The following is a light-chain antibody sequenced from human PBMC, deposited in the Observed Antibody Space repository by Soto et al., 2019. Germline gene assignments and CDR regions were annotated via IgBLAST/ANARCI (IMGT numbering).Light chain of an antibody. V-gene: IGLV1-44*01. CDR3: AAWDASLNGVV. Sequence: VLTQPPSASGTPGQRVTISCSGSSSNIGSKTVNWYQRLPGTAPKLLIYYNNQRPSGVPDRFSGSKSGTSASLAIGGLQSDDEADYYCAAWDASLNGVVFGGGTKLTVL. CDR1: SSNIGSKT. J-gene: IGLJ2*01. CDR2: YNN.